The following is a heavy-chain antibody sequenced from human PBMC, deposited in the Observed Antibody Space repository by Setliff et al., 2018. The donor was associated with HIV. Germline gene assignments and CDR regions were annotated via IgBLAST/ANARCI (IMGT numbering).Heavy chain of an antibody. CDR3: ARGVDTDIVVVVAATFFDY. V-gene: IGHV4-39*07. Sequence: NPSETLSLTCTVSGSISSTSYYWGWIRQPPGKGLEWIGSIYYSGSTYQNPSLKSRVTISVDTSKNQFSLKLSSVTAADTAVYYCARGVDTDIVVVVAATFFDYWGQGTLVTVSS. D-gene: IGHD2-15*01. CDR1: GSISSTSYY. CDR2: IYYSGST. J-gene: IGHJ4*02.